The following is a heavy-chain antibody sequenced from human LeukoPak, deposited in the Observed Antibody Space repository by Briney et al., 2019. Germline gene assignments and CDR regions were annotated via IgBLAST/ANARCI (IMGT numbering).Heavy chain of an antibody. V-gene: IGHV3-21*01. CDR3: AGGPVVVVAADFDY. Sequence: GGSLRLSCVASGFTFNRYTINWVRQAPGKGLEWVSSITSNSRYIFYADSVKGRFTISRDNAKNSLYLQMNSLRAEDTAVYYCAGGPVVVVAADFDYWGQGTLVTVSS. CDR2: ITSNSRYI. CDR1: GFTFNRYT. J-gene: IGHJ4*02. D-gene: IGHD2-15*01.